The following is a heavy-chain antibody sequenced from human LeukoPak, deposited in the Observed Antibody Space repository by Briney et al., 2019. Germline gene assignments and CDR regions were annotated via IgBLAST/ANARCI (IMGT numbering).Heavy chain of an antibody. Sequence: ASVKVSCTASGYTFTSYDINWVRQATGQGLEWMGWMNPNSGNTGYAQKFQGRVTITRNTSISTAYMELSSLRSEDTAVYYCARGVSGITKNAFDIWGQGTMVTVSS. J-gene: IGHJ3*02. D-gene: IGHD3-10*01. CDR1: GYTFTSYD. V-gene: IGHV1-8*01. CDR2: MNPNSGNT. CDR3: ARGVSGITKNAFDI.